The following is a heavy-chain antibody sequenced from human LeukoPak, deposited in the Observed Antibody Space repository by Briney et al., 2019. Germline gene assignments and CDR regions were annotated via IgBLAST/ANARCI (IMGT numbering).Heavy chain of an antibody. D-gene: IGHD3-22*01. V-gene: IGHV1-24*01. CDR1: GYTLTELS. CDR2: FDPEDGET. J-gene: IGHJ6*02. Sequence: ASVKVSCKVSGYTLTELSMHWVRQAPGKGLEWMGGFDPEDGETIYAQKFQGRVTMTEDTSTDTAYMELSSLRSEDTAVYYCARDDSSGYLRAIYGMDVWGQGTTVTVSS. CDR3: ARDDSSGYLRAIYGMDV.